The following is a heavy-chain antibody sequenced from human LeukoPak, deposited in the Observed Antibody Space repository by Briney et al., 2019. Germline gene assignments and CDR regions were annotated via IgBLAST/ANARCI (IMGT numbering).Heavy chain of an antibody. Sequence: GGSLRLSCAASGFTFSNYIMNWVRQAPGKGLEWVSCISGNSGTIYYADSVKGRFTISRDNAKNSLYLQMNSLRAEDTAVYYCARELSGSYPYWGQGTLVTVSS. D-gene: IGHD1-26*01. J-gene: IGHJ4*02. CDR2: ISGNSGTI. CDR3: ARELSGSYPY. CDR1: GFTFSNYI. V-gene: IGHV3-48*04.